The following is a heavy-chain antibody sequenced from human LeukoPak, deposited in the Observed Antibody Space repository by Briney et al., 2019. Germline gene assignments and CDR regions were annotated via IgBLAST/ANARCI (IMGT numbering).Heavy chain of an antibody. V-gene: IGHV3-7*01. Sequence: GGSLRLSCAVSGLTFSSSWMDWVRQAPGKGLEWVASINPDGNKKYSADSVKGRFTISRDNAENSLYLQMNSLRVEDTAFYYCAKDLAYSRLDYWGQGMLVTVSS. CDR3: AKDLAYSRLDY. CDR2: INPDGNKK. CDR1: GLTFSSSW. J-gene: IGHJ4*02. D-gene: IGHD5-18*01.